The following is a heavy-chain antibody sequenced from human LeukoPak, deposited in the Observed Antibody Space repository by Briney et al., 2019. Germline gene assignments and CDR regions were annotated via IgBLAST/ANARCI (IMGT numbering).Heavy chain of an antibody. CDR2: ISSSGSTI. J-gene: IGHJ4*02. CDR3: AKGQVGPTGTTRADY. CDR1: GFTFSSYE. Sequence: TGGSLRLSCAASGFTFSSYEMNWVRQAPGKGLEWVSYISSSGSTIYYADSVKGRFTISRDNSKNTLYLQMNSLRAEDTAVYYCAKGQVGPTGTTRADYWGQGTLVTVSS. V-gene: IGHV3-48*03. D-gene: IGHD1-1*01.